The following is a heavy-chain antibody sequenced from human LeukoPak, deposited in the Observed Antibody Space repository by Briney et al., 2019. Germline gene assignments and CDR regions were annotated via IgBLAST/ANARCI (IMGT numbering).Heavy chain of an antibody. V-gene: IGHV4-59*01. J-gene: IGHJ6*02. D-gene: IGHD3-10*01. Sequence: SETLSLTCTVSGGSISSYYWSWIRQPPGKGLEWIGYIYYSGSTNYNPSLKSRVTISVDTSKNQFSLKLSSVTAADTAVYYCARVGPVSIGSGREYYYYYGMDVWGQGTTVTVSS. CDR1: GGSISSYY. CDR2: IYYSGST. CDR3: ARVGPVSIGSGREYYYYYGMDV.